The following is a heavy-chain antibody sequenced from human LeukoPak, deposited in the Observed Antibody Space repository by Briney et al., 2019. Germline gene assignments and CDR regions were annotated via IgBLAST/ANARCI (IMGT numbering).Heavy chain of an antibody. J-gene: IGHJ4*02. V-gene: IGHV4-4*07. CDR2: IYTSGST. CDR3: ARHRGIAAAGTSFDY. D-gene: IGHD6-13*01. CDR1: GGSISSYY. Sequence: SETLSLTCTVSGGSISSYYWSWIRQPAGKGLEWIGRIYTSGSTNYNPSLKSRVTMSVDTSKNQFSLKLSSVTAADTAVYYCARHRGIAAAGTSFDYWGQGTLVTVSS.